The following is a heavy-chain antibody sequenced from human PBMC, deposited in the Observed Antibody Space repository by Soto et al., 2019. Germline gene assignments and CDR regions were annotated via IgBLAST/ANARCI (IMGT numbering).Heavy chain of an antibody. CDR3: AVRSSGWYGNDY. J-gene: IGHJ4*02. Sequence: SVKVSCKASGGTFSSYAISWVRQAPGQGLEWMGGIIPIFGTANYAQKFQGRVTITADESTSTAYMELSSLRSEDTAVYYCAVRSSGWYGNDYWGQGTLVTVSS. D-gene: IGHD6-19*01. V-gene: IGHV1-69*13. CDR1: GGTFSSYA. CDR2: IIPIFGTA.